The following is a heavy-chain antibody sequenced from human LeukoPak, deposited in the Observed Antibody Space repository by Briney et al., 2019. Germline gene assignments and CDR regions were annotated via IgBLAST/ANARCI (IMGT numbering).Heavy chain of an antibody. V-gene: IGHV3-53*05. CDR2: IYSGGST. Sequence: HPGGSLRLSCAASGFTVSSNYMSWVRQAPGKGLEWVSVIYSGGSTYYADSVKGRFTISRDNSKNTLYLQMNSLRAEDTAVYYCAREIMYDILTGLYYYYGMDVWGQGTTVTVSS. J-gene: IGHJ6*02. CDR1: GFTVSSNY. D-gene: IGHD3-9*01. CDR3: AREIMYDILTGLYYYYGMDV.